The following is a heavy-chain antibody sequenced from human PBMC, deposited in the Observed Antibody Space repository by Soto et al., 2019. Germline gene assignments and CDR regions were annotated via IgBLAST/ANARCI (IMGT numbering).Heavy chain of an antibody. J-gene: IGHJ2*01. CDR3: ARDRPVYYGSGTAGWYFDL. V-gene: IGHV4-59*01. Sequence: QVQLQESGPGLVKPSETLSLTCTVSGGSISSYYWSWIRQPPGKGLEWIGYIYYSGSTNYNPSLKSRVTRSVDTSKNEFSLTLSSVTAAGTAVYYCARDRPVYYGSGTAGWYFDLWGRGTLFTVSS. D-gene: IGHD3-10*01. CDR1: GGSISSYY. CDR2: IYYSGST.